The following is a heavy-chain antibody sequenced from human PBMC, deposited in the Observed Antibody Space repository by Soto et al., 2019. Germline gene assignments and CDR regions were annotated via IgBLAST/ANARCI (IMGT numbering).Heavy chain of an antibody. CDR1: GYTFTNND. Sequence: ASVKVSCKASGYTFTNNDVSWVRQATGQGLAWMGWMNPGSGDKGYAQKFQGRVTMTRDISIATAYMELNSLTSEDTAIYYCARMESFGSLNWFDPWGQGTLVTVSS. J-gene: IGHJ5*02. V-gene: IGHV1-8*02. D-gene: IGHD5-18*01. CDR3: ARMESFGSLNWFDP. CDR2: MNPGSGDK.